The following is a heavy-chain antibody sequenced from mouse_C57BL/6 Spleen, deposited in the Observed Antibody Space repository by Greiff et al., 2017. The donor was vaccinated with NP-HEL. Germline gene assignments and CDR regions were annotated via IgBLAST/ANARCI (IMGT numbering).Heavy chain of an antibody. Sequence: EVQGVESGGGLVQPGGSMKLSCVASGFTFSNYWMNWVRQSPEKGLEWVAQIRLKSDNYATHYAESVKGRFTISRDDSKSSVYLQINNLRAEDTGIYYCTVGSRYFDYWGQGTTLTVSS. CDR3: TVGSRYFDY. CDR2: IRLKSDNYAT. D-gene: IGHD1-1*01. V-gene: IGHV6-3*01. J-gene: IGHJ2*01. CDR1: GFTFSNYW.